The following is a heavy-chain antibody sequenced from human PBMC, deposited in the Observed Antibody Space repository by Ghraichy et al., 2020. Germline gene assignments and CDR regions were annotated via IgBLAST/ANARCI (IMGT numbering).Heavy chain of an antibody. J-gene: IGHJ4*02. V-gene: IGHV4-59*01. Sequence: SETLSLTCTVSGGSISSYYWSWIRQPPGKGLEWIGYIYYSGSTNYNPSLKSRVTISVDTSKNQFSLKLSSVTAADTAVYYCARSPILYQYDYWGQGTLVTVSS. CDR3: ARSPILYQYDY. CDR1: GGSISSYY. CDR2: IYYSGST. D-gene: IGHD3-16*01.